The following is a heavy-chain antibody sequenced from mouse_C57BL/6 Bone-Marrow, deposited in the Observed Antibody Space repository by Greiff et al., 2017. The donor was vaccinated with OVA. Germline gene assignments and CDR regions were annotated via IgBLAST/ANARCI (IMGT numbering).Heavy chain of an antibody. CDR2: ISSGGDYI. Sequence: DVKVEESGEGLVKPGGSLKLSCAASGFTFSSYAMSWVRQTPEKRLEWVAYISSGGDYIYYADTVKGRFTISRDNARNTLYLQMSSLNSEDTAMYYCTREGYYYGSSPFADWGQGTLVTVSA. V-gene: IGHV5-9-1*02. D-gene: IGHD1-1*01. CDR1: GFTFSSYA. J-gene: IGHJ3*01. CDR3: TREGYYYGSSPFAD.